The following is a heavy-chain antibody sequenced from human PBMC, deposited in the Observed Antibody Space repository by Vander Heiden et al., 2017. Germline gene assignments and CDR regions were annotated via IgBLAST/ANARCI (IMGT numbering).Heavy chain of an antibody. D-gene: IGHD1-26*01. J-gene: IGHJ3*02. Sequence: EVQLVESGGGLVKPGGSLRRYCPASGFTFTNAWMNWVRQATGKGLEWVGRIKSKAEGGATDYAAPVKGRFTISRDDSENTVYLQMNSLKSEDTAVYYCTTGGSYSAFDIWGQGTMVTVSS. CDR3: TTGGSYSAFDI. V-gene: IGHV3-15*07. CDR2: IKSKAEGGAT. CDR1: GFTFTNAW.